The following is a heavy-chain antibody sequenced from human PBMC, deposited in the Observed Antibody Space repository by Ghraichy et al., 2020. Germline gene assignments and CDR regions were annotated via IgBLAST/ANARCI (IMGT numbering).Heavy chain of an antibody. V-gene: IGHV4-4*02. CDR1: GVSISTNMW. Sequence: TLSLTCSVSGVSISTNMWWTWVRQPLGKGLEWIGEIYHSGSTTYNPSLESRVTISVDKSKNQFSLRLNSVTAADTAVYYCASAVSGRRGLDYWGQGTLVTVSS. CDR3: ASAVSGRRGLDY. D-gene: IGHD6-19*01. J-gene: IGHJ4*02. CDR2: IYHSGST.